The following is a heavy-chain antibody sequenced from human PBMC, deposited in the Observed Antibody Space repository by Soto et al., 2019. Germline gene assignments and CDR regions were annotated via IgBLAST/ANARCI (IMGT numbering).Heavy chain of an antibody. V-gene: IGHV1-3*01. CDR1: GYTFTSYA. J-gene: IGHJ4*02. CDR2: VNAGNGNT. CDR3: ARDRGYYYDSGGYLDY. Sequence: VKVSCKASGYTFTSYARHWVRQASGQRLEWMGWVNAGNGNTRYPQKFQGRVTITRDTSASTAYMELSSLRSEDTAVYYCARDRGYYYDSGGYLDYWGQGTLVTVS. D-gene: IGHD3-22*01.